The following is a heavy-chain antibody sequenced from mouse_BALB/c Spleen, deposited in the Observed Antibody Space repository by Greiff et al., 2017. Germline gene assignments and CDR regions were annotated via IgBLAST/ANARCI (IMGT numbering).Heavy chain of an antibody. J-gene: IGHJ4*01. CDR1: GFTFSSYA. CDR2: ISSGGSYT. Sequence: EVNVVESGGGLVKPGGSLKLSCAASGFTFSSYAMSWVRQTPEKRLEWVATISSGGSYTYYPDSVKGRFTISRDNAKNTLYLQMSSLRSEDTAMYYCARQGGFSDYLYYAMDYWGQGTSVTVSS. V-gene: IGHV5-9-3*01. CDR3: ARQGGFSDYLYYAMDY. D-gene: IGHD2-4*01.